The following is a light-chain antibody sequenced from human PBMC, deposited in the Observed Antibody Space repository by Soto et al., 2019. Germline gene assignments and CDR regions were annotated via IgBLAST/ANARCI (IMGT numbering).Light chain of an antibody. CDR3: CSYAASVL. Sequence: QCALTQPRSVSGSPGQSVTISCTGTSSDVGGYKYVSWYQQHPGKAPKLMICDVNKRPSGVPDRFSGSKSGNTASLTISGLQAEDEADYYCCSYAASVLFGGGTKLTVL. V-gene: IGLV2-11*01. CDR2: DVN. J-gene: IGLJ3*02. CDR1: SSDVGGYKY.